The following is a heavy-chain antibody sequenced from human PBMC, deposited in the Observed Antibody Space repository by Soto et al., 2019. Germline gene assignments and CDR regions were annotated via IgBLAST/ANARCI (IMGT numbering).Heavy chain of an antibody. Sequence: SETLSLTCTVSGGSTSSGDYYWSWIRQPPGKGLEWIGYIYYSGSTYYNPSLKSRITISVGTSKNQFSLKLSSVTAADTAVYYCARSGPLYDSTGFYWYFDLWGRGTLVTVSS. CDR3: ARSGPLYDSTGFYWYFDL. CDR2: IYYSGST. V-gene: IGHV4-30-4*01. CDR1: GGSTSSGDYY. J-gene: IGHJ2*01. D-gene: IGHD3-22*01.